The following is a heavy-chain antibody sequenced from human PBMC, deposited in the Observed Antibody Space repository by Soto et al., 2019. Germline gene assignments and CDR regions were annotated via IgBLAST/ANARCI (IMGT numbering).Heavy chain of an antibody. Sequence: SETLSLTCTVSGGSISSGGYYWSWIRQHPGKGLEWIGYIYYSGSTYYNPSLKSRVTISVDTSKNQFSLKLSSVTAADTAAYYCARAPMVVPAIHYWYFDLWGRGTLVTVSS. V-gene: IGHV4-31*03. CDR3: ARAPMVVPAIHYWYFDL. CDR2: IYYSGST. D-gene: IGHD2-21*02. CDR1: GGSISSGGYY. J-gene: IGHJ2*01.